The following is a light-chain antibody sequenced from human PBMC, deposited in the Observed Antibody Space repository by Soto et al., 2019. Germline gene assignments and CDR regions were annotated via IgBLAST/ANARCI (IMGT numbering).Light chain of an antibody. J-gene: IGKJ2*01. V-gene: IGKV1-33*01. Sequence: QMTQSPSSLSASVGDRVTITCQASHDISNYLNWYQQKPGKAPKLLIYDASNLETGVPSRFSGGGSGTDFTFTISSLQPEDVATYYCQQYENLPPYTFGQGTKLEIK. CDR3: QQYENLPPYT. CDR1: HDISNY. CDR2: DAS.